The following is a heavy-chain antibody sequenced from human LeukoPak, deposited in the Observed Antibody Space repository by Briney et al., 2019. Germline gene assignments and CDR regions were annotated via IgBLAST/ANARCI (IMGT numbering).Heavy chain of an antibody. CDR3: ARHRDYYDT. CDR2: IYSSGSA. CDR1: GASINNNF. Sequence: PSETLSLTCTVSGASINNNFWTWIRQPPGKGLVWIGYIYSSGSANYNPSLKSRVTISGDTSKNQISLKLTSVTAADTAVYFCARHRDYYDTWGQGTLVTVSS. J-gene: IGHJ5*02. V-gene: IGHV4-59*08. D-gene: IGHD3-22*01.